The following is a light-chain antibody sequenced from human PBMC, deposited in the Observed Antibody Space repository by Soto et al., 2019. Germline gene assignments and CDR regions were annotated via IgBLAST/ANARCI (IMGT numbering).Light chain of an antibody. CDR2: EVS. Sequence: VMTQTPLSLSVTPGQPASMSCKSSQSLLHRDGKTYLYWYLQKPGQPPQLLIDEVSNRFSGGPDRFSASGSGTDFTLEISRVEAEDVGVYYCMQDVELPFTFGGGTKVEIK. CDR3: MQDVELPFT. CDR1: QSLLHRDGKTY. J-gene: IGKJ4*01. V-gene: IGKV2D-29*01.